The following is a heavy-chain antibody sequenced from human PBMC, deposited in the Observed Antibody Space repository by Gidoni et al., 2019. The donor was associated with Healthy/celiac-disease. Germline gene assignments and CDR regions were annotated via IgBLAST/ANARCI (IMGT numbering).Heavy chain of an antibody. J-gene: IGHJ6*02. CDR2: IYTSGST. D-gene: IGHD3-3*01. V-gene: IGHV4-61*02. CDR3: AVAGYDFWSGYYTGIGDV. Sequence: QVQLQESGPGLVKPSQTLSLTCTVSGGSISSGSYYWSWIRQPAGKGLEWIGRIYTSGSTNYNPSLKSRVTMSVDTSKNQFSLKLSSVTAADTAVYYCAVAGYDFWSGYYTGIGDVWGQGTTVTVSS. CDR1: GGSISSGSYY.